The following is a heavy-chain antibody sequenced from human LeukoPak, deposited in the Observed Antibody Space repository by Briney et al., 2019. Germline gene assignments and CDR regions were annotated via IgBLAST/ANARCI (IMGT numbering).Heavy chain of an antibody. D-gene: IGHD5-24*01. CDR3: ARGQVEMVTIFLPDY. V-gene: IGHV3-21*01. J-gene: IGHJ4*02. CDR1: GFTFSSYS. CDR2: ISSSSSYI. Sequence: GGSLRLSCAASGFTFSSYSMNWVRQAPGKGLEWVSSISSSSSYIYYADSVKGRFTISRDNAKNSLYLQMNSLRAEDTAVYYCARGQVEMVTIFLPDYWGQGTLVTVSS.